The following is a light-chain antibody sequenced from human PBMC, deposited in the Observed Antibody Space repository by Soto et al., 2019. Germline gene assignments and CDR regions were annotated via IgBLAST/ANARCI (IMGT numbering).Light chain of an antibody. CDR2: GAS. CDR3: QQYGSSPPIT. J-gene: IGKJ5*01. CDR1: QSVSSSY. Sequence: EIMLTQSPGTLSLSTGERATLSCRASQSVSSSYLAWYQQKPGQAPRLLIYGASSRATGIPDRFSGSGSGTDFTLTISRLEPEDFTVYYCQQYGSSPPITFGQGRRLEI. V-gene: IGKV3-20*01.